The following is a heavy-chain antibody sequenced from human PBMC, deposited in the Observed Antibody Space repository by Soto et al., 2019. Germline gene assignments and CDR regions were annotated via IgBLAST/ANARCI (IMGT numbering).Heavy chain of an antibody. CDR3: ARSYGSGSYSTLDP. CDR2: INPNSGGT. Sequence: ASVKVSCKASGYTFTGYYMHWVRQAPGQGLEWMGWINPNSGGTNYAQKFQGWVTMTRDTSISTAYMELSRLRSDDTAVYYRARSYGSGSYSTLDPWGQESLVTVSS. CDR1: GYTFTGYY. V-gene: IGHV1-2*04. D-gene: IGHD3-10*01. J-gene: IGHJ5*02.